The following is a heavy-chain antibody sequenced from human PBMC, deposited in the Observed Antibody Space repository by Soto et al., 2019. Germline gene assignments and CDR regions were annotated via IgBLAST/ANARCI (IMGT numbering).Heavy chain of an antibody. CDR1: GFTFSSYS. CDR2: ISSSSSTI. D-gene: IGHD5-18*01. V-gene: IGHV3-48*02. CDR3: ARGQPWILSYYYYGMDV. Sequence: PGGSLRLSCSASGFTFSSYSMNWVRQAQGKGLEWVSYISSSSSTIYYADSVRGRFTISRDNAKNSLYLQMNSLRDEDTAVYYCARGQPWILSYYYYGMDVWGQGTTVTVSS. J-gene: IGHJ6*02.